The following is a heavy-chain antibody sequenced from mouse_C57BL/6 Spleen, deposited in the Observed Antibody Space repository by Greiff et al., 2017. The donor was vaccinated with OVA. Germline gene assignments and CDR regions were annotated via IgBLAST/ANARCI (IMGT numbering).Heavy chain of an antibody. V-gene: IGHV3-6*01. Sequence: EVKLQESGPGLVKPSQSLSLTCSVTGYSITSGYYWNWIRQFPGNKLEWMGYISYDGSNNYNPSLKNRISITRDTSKNQFFLKLNSVTTEDTATYYCARASQLRLPFDYWGQGTTLTVSS. D-gene: IGHD3-2*02. CDR2: ISYDGSN. CDR3: ARASQLRLPFDY. J-gene: IGHJ2*01. CDR1: GYSITSGYY.